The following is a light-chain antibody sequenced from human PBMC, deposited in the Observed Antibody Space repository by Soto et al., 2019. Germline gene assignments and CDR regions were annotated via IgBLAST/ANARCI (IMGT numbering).Light chain of an antibody. V-gene: IGKV3-20*01. CDR1: QSVSSRF. CDR3: QQYFISRT. CDR2: GTS. J-gene: IGKJ1*01. Sequence: EIVLTQSPGTLSLSPGERATLSCRASQSVSSRFLACYQQKPGQAPRLVIHGTSTRATGIPDRFSGSGSGTDFTLTISRLEPEDFAVYYCQQYFISRTFGQGTKVDI.